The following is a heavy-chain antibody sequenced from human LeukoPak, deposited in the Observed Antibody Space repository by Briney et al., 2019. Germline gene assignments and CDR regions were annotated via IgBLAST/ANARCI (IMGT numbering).Heavy chain of an antibody. CDR3: ARDSSSSGQYWFDP. CDR1: GFTVSNNY. J-gene: IGHJ5*02. Sequence: GSLRLSCAASGFTVSNNYMSWVRQAPGKGLEWVSVIYSGGSTYYADSVKGRFTISRDNSKNTLYLQMNSLRAEDTAVYYCARDSSSSGQYWFDPWGQGTLVTVSS. D-gene: IGHD6-6*01. V-gene: IGHV3-66*02. CDR2: IYSGGST.